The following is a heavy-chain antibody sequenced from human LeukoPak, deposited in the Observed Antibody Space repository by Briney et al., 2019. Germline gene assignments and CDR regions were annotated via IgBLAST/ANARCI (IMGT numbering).Heavy chain of an antibody. J-gene: IGHJ6*03. CDR3: ARDYRITMVRGVYYYMDV. Sequence: AASVKVSCKASGYTFTSYGISWVRQAPGQGLEWMGWISAYNGNTNYAQKLQGRVTMTTDTSTSTAYMELRSLRSDDTAVYYCARDYRITMVRGVYYYMDVWGKGTTVTISS. D-gene: IGHD3-10*01. V-gene: IGHV1-18*01. CDR2: ISAYNGNT. CDR1: GYTFTSYG.